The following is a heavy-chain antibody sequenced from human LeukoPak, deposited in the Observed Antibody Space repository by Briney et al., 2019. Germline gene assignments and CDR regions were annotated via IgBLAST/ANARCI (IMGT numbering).Heavy chain of an antibody. D-gene: IGHD2-2*01. CDR3: ARVWVYCSSTSCQGED. CDR1: GYSISSGYY. V-gene: IGHV4-30-4*08. J-gene: IGHJ4*02. CDR2: TYYSGST. Sequence: SETLSLTCAVSGYSISSGYYWSWIRQPPGKGLEWIGYTYYSGSTYYNPSLKSRATISVDTSKNQFSLKLSSVTAADTAVYYCARVWVYCSSTSCQGEDWGQGTLVTVSS.